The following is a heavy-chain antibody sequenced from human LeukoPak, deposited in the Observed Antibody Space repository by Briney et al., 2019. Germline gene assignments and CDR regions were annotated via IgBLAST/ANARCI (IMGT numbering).Heavy chain of an antibody. CDR1: GFTFSTYG. Sequence: GGSLRLSCAASGFTFSTYGMHWVRQAPGKGLEWVAVISYDGSNKYYADSVKGRFTISRDNSKNTLFLQMNSLRAEDTAVYFCAKPIGYCSSTSCVGAFDIWGQGTMVTVSS. V-gene: IGHV3-30*18. CDR2: ISYDGSNK. CDR3: AKPIGYCSSTSCVGAFDI. D-gene: IGHD2-2*01. J-gene: IGHJ3*02.